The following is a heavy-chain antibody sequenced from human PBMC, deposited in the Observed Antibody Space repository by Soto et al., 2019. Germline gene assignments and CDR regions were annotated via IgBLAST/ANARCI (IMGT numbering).Heavy chain of an antibody. J-gene: IGHJ6*02. CDR1: GGTFSSYA. CDR2: IIPIFGTA. V-gene: IGHV1-69*01. D-gene: IGHD6-13*01. Sequence: QVQLVQSGAEVKKPGSSVKVSCKASGGTFSSYAISWVRQAPGQGLEWMGGIIPIFGTANYAQKFQGRVTITADESTSTANMELSSLRSEDTAVYYCARDGRGSSSWPRDYYGMDVWGQGTTVTVSS. CDR3: ARDGRGSSSWPRDYYGMDV.